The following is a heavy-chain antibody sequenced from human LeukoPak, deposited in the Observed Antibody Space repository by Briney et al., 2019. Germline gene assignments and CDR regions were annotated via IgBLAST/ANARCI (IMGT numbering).Heavy chain of an antibody. CDR1: GYTFTSYA. CDR3: ARGYYYGSGSYLGFDY. Sequence: GASVKVSFKASGYTFTSYAMHWVRQAPGQRLEWMGWINSGNGNTKYSQKFQGRVTITRDTSASTAYMELSSLRSEDTAVYYCARGYYYGSGSYLGFDYWGQGTLVTVSS. J-gene: IGHJ4*02. V-gene: IGHV1-3*01. D-gene: IGHD3-10*01. CDR2: INSGNGNT.